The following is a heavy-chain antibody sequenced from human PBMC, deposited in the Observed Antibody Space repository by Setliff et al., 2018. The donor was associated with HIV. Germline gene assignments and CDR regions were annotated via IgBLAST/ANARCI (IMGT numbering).Heavy chain of an antibody. D-gene: IGHD2-15*01. CDR2: INPNEIMA. CDR3: ARDRGGSWTFDH. J-gene: IGHJ4*02. Sequence: ASVTVSCKTSGYIFTSQHLHWVRQAPGQGLEWMGFINPNEIMAHYAQKFQDRVALTRDTSTGTVYMELRSLRSEDTAVYYCARDRGGSWTFDHWGQGTLVTVSS. CDR1: GYIFTSQH. V-gene: IGHV1-46*01.